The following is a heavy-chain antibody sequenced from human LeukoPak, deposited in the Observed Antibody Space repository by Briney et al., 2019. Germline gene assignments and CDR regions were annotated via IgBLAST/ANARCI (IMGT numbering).Heavy chain of an antibody. CDR2: INANTGAT. D-gene: IGHD1-20*01. J-gene: IGHJ3*02. V-gene: IGHV1-2*02. CDR3: ARGSTVTGTVKSAFEI. Sequence: ASVKVSCKASGYTFTDYYIQWVRQAPGQELERMGWINANTGATNYAQKFQDRVTMTRDTSITTAYMDLSRLISDDTAVYYCARGSTVTGTVKSAFEIWGQGTMVIVSS. CDR1: GYTFTDYY.